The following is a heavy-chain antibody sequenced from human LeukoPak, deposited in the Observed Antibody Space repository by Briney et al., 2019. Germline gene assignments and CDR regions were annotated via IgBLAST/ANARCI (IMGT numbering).Heavy chain of an antibody. D-gene: IGHD6-19*01. CDR1: GFTVSSNY. CDR3: ANRYIAVAGTVFDY. J-gene: IGHJ4*02. V-gene: IGHV3-66*02. CDR2: IYSGGST. Sequence: GGSLRLSCAASGFTVSSNYMSWVRQAPGKGLEWVSVIYSGGSTYYADSVKGRFTISRDSSKNTLYLQMNSLRAEDTAVYYCANRYIAVAGTVFDYWGQGTLVTVSS.